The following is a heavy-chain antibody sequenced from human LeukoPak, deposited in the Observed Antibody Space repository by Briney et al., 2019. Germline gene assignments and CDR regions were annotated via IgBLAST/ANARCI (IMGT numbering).Heavy chain of an antibody. D-gene: IGHD5-18*01. CDR2: ISNNGGST. CDR3: ARPGYNFGYDY. J-gene: IGHJ4*02. CDR1: GFVFSIYG. V-gene: IGHV3-64*01. Sequence: GGSLRLSCATSGFVFSIYGMHWVRQAPGKGLEYVSAISNNGGSTFYANSVKGRFTISRDNSKNTLYLQMGSLRADDMAVYYCARPGYNFGYDYWGQGTLVTVSS.